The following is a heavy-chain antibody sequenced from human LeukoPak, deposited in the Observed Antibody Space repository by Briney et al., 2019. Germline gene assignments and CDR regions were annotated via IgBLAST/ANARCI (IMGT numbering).Heavy chain of an antibody. J-gene: IGHJ6*03. V-gene: IGHV1-18*01. Sequence: ASVKVSCKASGYTFTSYGISWVRQAPGQGLEWMGWISAYNGNTNYAQKLQGRVTMTTDTSTSTAYMELRSLRSDDTAVYYCARVRSGCSITSCYSSYYYMDVWGKGTTVTISS. D-gene: IGHD2-2*02. CDR3: ARVRSGCSITSCYSSYYYMDV. CDR1: GYTFTSYG. CDR2: ISAYNGNT.